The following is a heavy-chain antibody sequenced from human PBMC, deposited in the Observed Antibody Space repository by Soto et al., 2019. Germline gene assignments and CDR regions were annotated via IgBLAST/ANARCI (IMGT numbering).Heavy chain of an antibody. CDR1: GGGNLRDYR. CDR3: ARGGDGYNLGAFY. J-gene: IGHJ1*01. D-gene: IGHD1-1*01. CDR2: IIPKLGSA. V-gene: IGHV1-69*01. Sequence: QVQLVQSGAEVKEPGSSVKVSCKAAGGGNLRDYRTTWVRRAPGQGLEWMGGIIPKLGSANYAQNFQGRGTITADESTSSGSRARRSLRSDDTAVYYCARGGDGYNLGAFYWGQSTTVTSSS.